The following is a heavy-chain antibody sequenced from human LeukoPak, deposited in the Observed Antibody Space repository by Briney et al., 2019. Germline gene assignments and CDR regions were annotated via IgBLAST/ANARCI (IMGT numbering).Heavy chain of an antibody. Sequence: SVKVSCKASGGTFSSYAISWVRQAPGPGLEWMGGIIPIFGTANYAQKFQGRVTITADESTSTAYMELSSLRSEDTAVYYCAREYYYDSRGPFDYWGQGTLVTVSS. V-gene: IGHV1-69*13. CDR1: GGTFSSYA. D-gene: IGHD3-22*01. CDR2: IIPIFGTA. J-gene: IGHJ4*02. CDR3: AREYYYDSRGPFDY.